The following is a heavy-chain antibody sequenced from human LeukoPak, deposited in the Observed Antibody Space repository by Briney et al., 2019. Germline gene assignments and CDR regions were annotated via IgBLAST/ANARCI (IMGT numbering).Heavy chain of an antibody. CDR2: ISSSSSYI. D-gene: IGHD3-22*01. J-gene: IGHJ4*02. CDR1: GLTFSSYS. CDR3: ARVATAKYYYDSSGLYPGY. V-gene: IGHV3-21*01. Sequence: GGSLRLSCAASGLTFSSYSMNWVRQAPGKGLEWVSSISSSSSYIYYADSVKGRFTIPRDNAKNSLYLQMNSLRAEDTAVYYCARVATAKYYYDSSGLYPGYWGQGTLVTVSS.